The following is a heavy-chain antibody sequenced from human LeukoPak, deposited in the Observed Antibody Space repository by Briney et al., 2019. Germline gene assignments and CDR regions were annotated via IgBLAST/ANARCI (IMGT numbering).Heavy chain of an antibody. Sequence: GSLRLSCAASGFTFSSYAMSWIRQPPGKGLEWIGEINHSGSTNYNPSLKSRVTISVDTSKNQFSLKLSSVTAADTAVYYCVLEGYGDYGYWGQGTLVTVSS. D-gene: IGHD4-17*01. V-gene: IGHV4-34*08. CDR1: GFTFSSYA. CDR2: INHSGST. CDR3: VLEGYGDYGY. J-gene: IGHJ4*02.